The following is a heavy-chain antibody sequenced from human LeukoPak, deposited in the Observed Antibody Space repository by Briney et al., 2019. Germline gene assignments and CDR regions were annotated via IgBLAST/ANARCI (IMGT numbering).Heavy chain of an antibody. CDR2: INPNSGGT. J-gene: IGHJ4*02. CDR3: ASLYDYGDYVLDY. Sequence: ASVKVSCKASGYTFTDYYMHWVRQAPGQGLEWMGWINPNSGGTNYAQKFQGRVTMTRDTSISTAYMELSRLRSDDTAVYYCASLYDYGDYVLDYWGQGTLVTVSS. CDR1: GYTFTDYY. D-gene: IGHD4-17*01. V-gene: IGHV1-2*02.